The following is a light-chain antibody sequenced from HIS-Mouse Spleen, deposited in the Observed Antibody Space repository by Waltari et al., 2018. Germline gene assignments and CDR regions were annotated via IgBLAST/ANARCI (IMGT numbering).Light chain of an antibody. CDR2: EVS. J-gene: IGLJ2*01. Sequence: GSPGQSITISCTGTSSDVGGYNYVSWYQQHPGKAPQLMIYEVSNRPSGVSNRFSGSKSGNPASLTTSGRQAEDEADYYCSSYTSSSPYVVFGGGTKLTVL. V-gene: IGLV2-14*01. CDR1: SSDVGGYNY. CDR3: SSYTSSSPYVV.